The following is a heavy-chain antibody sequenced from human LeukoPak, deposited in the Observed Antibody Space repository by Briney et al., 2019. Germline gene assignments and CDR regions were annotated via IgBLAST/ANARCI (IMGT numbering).Heavy chain of an antibody. CDR2: ISGSGGST. J-gene: IGHJ4*02. Sequence: SPTLSCAASGFTFGSYGMSWVRQAPREGLEWGSAISGSGGSTYYADSVKGRFTISRDNSKNTLFLQMNSLRAEDTAGYYCAKTPPLWFGELFCYFDYWGQGTLVTVSS. D-gene: IGHD3-10*01. CDR1: GFTFGSYG. CDR3: AKTPPLWFGELFCYFDY. V-gene: IGHV3-23*01.